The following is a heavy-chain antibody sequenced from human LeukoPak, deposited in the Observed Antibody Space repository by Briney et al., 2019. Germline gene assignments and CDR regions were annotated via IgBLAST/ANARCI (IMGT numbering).Heavy chain of an antibody. CDR3: ARGPFRNVDTAMIASRFDP. CDR1: GYTFTGYY. J-gene: IGHJ5*02. D-gene: IGHD5-18*01. CDR2: INPNSGGT. V-gene: IGHV1-2*02. Sequence: ASVKVSCKASGYTFTGYYMHWVRQAPGQGLEWMGWINPNSGGTNYAQKFQGRVTMTRDTSITTAYVELSRLRSDDTAVYYCARGPFRNVDTAMIASRFDPWGQGTLVTVSS.